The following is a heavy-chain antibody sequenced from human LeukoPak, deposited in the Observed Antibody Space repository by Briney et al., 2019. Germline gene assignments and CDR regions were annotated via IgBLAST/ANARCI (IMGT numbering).Heavy chain of an antibody. D-gene: IGHD3-10*01. CDR1: GFTFSSYE. V-gene: IGHV3-48*03. CDR2: IGRRGSTK. CDR3: ARDGDADSEAPPRAFDY. Sequence: GGSLRLSCAASGFTFSSYEMNWVRQAPGKGLEWVSYIGRRGSTKYYADSVKGRFTISRDNAKDSLYLQMISLRVEDTAIYYCARDGDADSEAPPRAFDYWGQGTLVTVSS. J-gene: IGHJ4*02.